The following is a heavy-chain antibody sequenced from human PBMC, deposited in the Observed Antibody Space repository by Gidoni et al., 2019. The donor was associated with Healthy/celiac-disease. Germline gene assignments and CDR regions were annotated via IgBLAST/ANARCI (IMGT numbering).Heavy chain of an antibody. Sequence: EVQLVESGGGLVQPGGSLRLSCASSGFTFSSYSMSLFRRAPGKGLEVVSAISGCGVSTYYADSVKGRFTISRDNSKNTLYLQMNSLRAEDTAVYYCAKGTVVTPIYFDYWGQGTLVTVSS. V-gene: IGHV3-23*04. CDR2: ISGCGVST. CDR3: AKGTVVTPIYFDY. D-gene: IGHD2-21*02. J-gene: IGHJ4*02. CDR1: GFTFSSYS.